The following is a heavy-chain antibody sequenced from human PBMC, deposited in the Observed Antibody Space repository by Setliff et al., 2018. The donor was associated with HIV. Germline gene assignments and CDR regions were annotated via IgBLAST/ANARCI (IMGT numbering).Heavy chain of an antibody. Sequence: ASVKVSCKASGYTFTDYYMHWVQQAPGKGLEWMGRVGPEDGETIYAEKFQGRVTITADTSTDTAYMELSSLRSEDTAVYYCATDYSGYDYFDYWGQGTLVTVSS. V-gene: IGHV1-69-2*01. CDR3: ATDYSGYDYFDY. D-gene: IGHD5-12*01. CDR1: GYTFTDYY. CDR2: VGPEDGET. J-gene: IGHJ4*02.